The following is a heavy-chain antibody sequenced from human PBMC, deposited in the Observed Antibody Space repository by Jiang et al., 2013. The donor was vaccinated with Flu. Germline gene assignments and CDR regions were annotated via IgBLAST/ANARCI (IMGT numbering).Heavy chain of an antibody. CDR1: RFTFSNAW. CDR2: IKPKTDGGTT. D-gene: IGHD6-19*01. J-gene: IGHJ4*02. CDR3: ATDRVTAGYSSGWYHPLDY. Sequence: QLVESGGGLVKPGGSLRLSCVGSRFTFSNAWMIWVRQAPGKGLEWVGRIKPKTDGGTTEYGAPVKGRFTISRDDSRSTVYLQMNGLKTEDTALYYCATDRVTAGYSSGWYHPLDYWGQGTLVTVSS. V-gene: IGHV3-15*01.